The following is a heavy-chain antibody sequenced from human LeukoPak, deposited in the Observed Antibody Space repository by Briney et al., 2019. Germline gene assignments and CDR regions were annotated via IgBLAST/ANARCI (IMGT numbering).Heavy chain of an antibody. D-gene: IGHD3-22*01. V-gene: IGHV3-30-3*01. CDR1: GFTFSSYA. Sequence: GRSLRLSCAASGFTFSSYAMHWVRQAPGKGLELVAVISYDGSNKYYADSVKGRFTISRDNSKNMLYLQMNSLRAEDTAVYYCARPKRPYYDSSGYYYLFDYWGQGTLVTVSS. CDR3: ARPKRPYYDSSGYYYLFDY. CDR2: ISYDGSNK. J-gene: IGHJ4*02.